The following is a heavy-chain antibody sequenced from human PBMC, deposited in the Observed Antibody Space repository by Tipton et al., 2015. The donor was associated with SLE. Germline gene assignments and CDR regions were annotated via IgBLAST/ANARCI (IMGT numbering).Heavy chain of an antibody. D-gene: IGHD6-6*01. Sequence: LRLSCTVSGGSISSGGYYWNWIRQHPGKGLEWIGYIYYSGSTYYNPSLKSRVTISVDTSKNQFSLKLSSVTAADTAVYYCASYSSSYFDYWGQGTLVTVSS. CDR2: IYYSGST. J-gene: IGHJ4*02. CDR1: GGSISSGGYY. CDR3: ASYSSSYFDY. V-gene: IGHV4-31*03.